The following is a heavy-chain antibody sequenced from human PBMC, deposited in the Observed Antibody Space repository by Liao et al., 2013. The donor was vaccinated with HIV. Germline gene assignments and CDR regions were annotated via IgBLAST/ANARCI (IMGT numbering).Heavy chain of an antibody. Sequence: QVQLQESGSGLVEPSQTLSLTCTVSGASLSYGGYSWSWIRQTPGKGLEWIGYFYHSGTTFYNPSLMSRVSISVDRSRNQFSLRLTSVTAADTAVYFCARAVSSDNYHDAFDFWGRGTMVAVSS. CDR1: GASLSYGGYS. D-gene: IGHD6-19*01. CDR3: ARAVSSDNYHDAFDF. V-gene: IGHV4-30-2*01. CDR2: FYHSGTT. J-gene: IGHJ3*01.